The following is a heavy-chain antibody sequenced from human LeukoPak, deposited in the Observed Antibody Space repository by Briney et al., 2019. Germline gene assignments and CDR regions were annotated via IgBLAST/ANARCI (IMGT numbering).Heavy chain of an antibody. Sequence: GGSLRLSCAASGFTFDDYGMSWVRQAPGKGLEWVSGINWNGGITGYADSVKGRFTISRDNAKNSLYLQMNSLRAEDTALYYCARVGVVPADLPYYFDYWGQGTLVTVSS. V-gene: IGHV3-20*04. J-gene: IGHJ4*02. CDR2: INWNGGIT. D-gene: IGHD2-2*01. CDR3: ARVGVVPADLPYYFDY. CDR1: GFTFDDYG.